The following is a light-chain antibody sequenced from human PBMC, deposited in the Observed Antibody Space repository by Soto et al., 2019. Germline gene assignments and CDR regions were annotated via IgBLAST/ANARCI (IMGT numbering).Light chain of an antibody. CDR2: GAS. J-gene: IGKJ4*01. CDR1: QSVSSSY. CDR3: QQYGSSLLT. V-gene: IGKV3-20*01. Sequence: EIVLTQSPGTLSLSPGERATLSCRASQSVSSSYLAWYQQRPGQPPNLLIFGASHRAPDIPDRFSGSGSGTDFTLTISRLEPEDFAVYYCQQYGSSLLTFGGGTKVDIK.